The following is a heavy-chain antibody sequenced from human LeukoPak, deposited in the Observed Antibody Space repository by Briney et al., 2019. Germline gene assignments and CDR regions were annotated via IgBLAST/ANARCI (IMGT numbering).Heavy chain of an antibody. V-gene: IGHV1-69*06. CDR3: ARDNSVEDTAWWFDP. J-gene: IGHJ5*02. D-gene: IGHD4-23*01. CDR2: IIPMFGTA. Sequence: GASVKVSCKTSGGTFSTYAITWVRQTPGRGLEWMGGIIPMFGTANYAQKFQDRVTITADKSTSTAYMELSSLRSEDTAVYYCARDNSVEDTAWWFDPWGQGTLVTVSS. CDR1: GGTFSTYA.